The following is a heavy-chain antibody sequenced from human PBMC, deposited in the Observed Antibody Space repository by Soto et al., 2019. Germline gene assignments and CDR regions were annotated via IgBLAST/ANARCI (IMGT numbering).Heavy chain of an antibody. CDR3: AHRSRSDFWRGTFAH. Sequence: QITLKESGPTLVKPTQTLTLTCTFSGFSLSTDGAGVGWIRQPPGKALEWLALIYWDDDKRYSPSLRTRIFITKDTSKHQLVLTVPTPDPVDTATYYSAHRSRSDFWRGTFAHWGQGPLVTASS. V-gene: IGHV2-5*02. CDR2: IYWDDDK. J-gene: IGHJ4*02. D-gene: IGHD3-3*01. CDR1: GFSLSTDGAG.